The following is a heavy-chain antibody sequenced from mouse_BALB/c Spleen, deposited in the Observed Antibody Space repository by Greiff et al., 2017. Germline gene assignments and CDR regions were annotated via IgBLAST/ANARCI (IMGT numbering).Heavy chain of an antibody. CDR3: ARDLYRYGDPDWYFDV. Sequence: QVQLQQSGPGLVAPSQSLSITCTVSGFSLTGYGVNWVRQPPGKGLEWLGMIWGDGSTDYNSALKSRLSISKDNSKSQVFLKMNSLQTDDTARYYCARDLYRYGDPDWYFDVWGAGTTVTVSS. CDR1: GFSLTGYG. J-gene: IGHJ1*01. D-gene: IGHD2-14*01. CDR2: IWGDGST. V-gene: IGHV2-6-7*01.